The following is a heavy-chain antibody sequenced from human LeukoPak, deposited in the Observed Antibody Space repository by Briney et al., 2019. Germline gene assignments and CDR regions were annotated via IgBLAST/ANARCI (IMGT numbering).Heavy chain of an antibody. CDR1: GGSISSYY. V-gene: IGHV4-59*01. J-gene: IGHJ3*02. Sequence: SETLSLTCTVSGGSISSYYWSWIRQPPGKGLECIGYIYYSGSTNYNPSLKSRVTISVDTSKNQFSLKLSSVTAADTAVYYCARGGILTGSIAFDIWGQGTMVTVSS. D-gene: IGHD3-9*01. CDR2: IYYSGST. CDR3: ARGGILTGSIAFDI.